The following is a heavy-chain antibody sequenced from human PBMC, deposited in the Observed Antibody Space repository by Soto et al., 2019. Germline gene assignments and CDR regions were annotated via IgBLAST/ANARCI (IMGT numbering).Heavy chain of an antibody. CDR3: ARSRIAVADHYYYYGMDV. CDR1: GGTFSSYA. CDR2: IIPIFGTA. V-gene: IGHV1-69*12. Sequence: QVQLVQSGAEVKKPGSSVKVSCKASGGTFSSYAISWVRQAPGQGLEWMGGIIPIFGTANYAQKFQGRVTITADESKSTAYMELSSLRSEDTAVYYCARSRIAVADHYYYYGMDVWGQGTTVTVSS. D-gene: IGHD6-19*01. J-gene: IGHJ6*02.